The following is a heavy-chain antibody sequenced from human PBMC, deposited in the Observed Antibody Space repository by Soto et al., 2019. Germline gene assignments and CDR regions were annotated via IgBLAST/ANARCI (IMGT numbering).Heavy chain of an antibody. V-gene: IGHV3-23*01. CDR2: ISGSGGST. Sequence: GGSLRLSCAASGFIFSSYAMSWVRQAPGKGLEWVSAISGSGGSTYYADSVKGRFTISRDNSKNTLYLQMNSLRAEVTAVYYCAKRFADRYYFDYWGQGTLVTVSS. J-gene: IGHJ4*02. CDR3: AKRFADRYYFDY. CDR1: GFIFSSYA.